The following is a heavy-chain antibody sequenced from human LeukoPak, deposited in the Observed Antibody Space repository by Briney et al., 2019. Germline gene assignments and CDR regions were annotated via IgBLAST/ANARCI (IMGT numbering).Heavy chain of an antibody. CDR3: ARSSDGPYYYYLDV. V-gene: IGHV3-48*01. J-gene: IGHJ6*03. CDR2: NSTRSSAI. CDR1: GIRSYS. D-gene: IGHD6-6*01. Sequence: PGGSLRLSCAGSGIRSYSMNWVRQAPGKGLEWVSYNSTRSSAIYYADSVKGRFTISRDNAKNSLYLQMNSLRAEDTAVYYCARSSDGPYYYYLDVWGKGTTVTVSS.